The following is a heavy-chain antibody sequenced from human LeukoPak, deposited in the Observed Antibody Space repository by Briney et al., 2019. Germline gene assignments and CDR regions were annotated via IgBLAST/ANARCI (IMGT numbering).Heavy chain of an antibody. CDR3: ARDRTNMRYCSSTSCYGYYYYGMDV. CDR1: GFTFSSYA. Sequence: GGSLRLSCAASGFTFSSYAMHWVRQAPGKGLEWVAVISYDGSNKYYADSVKGRFTISRDNSENTLYLQMNSLRAEDTAVYYCARDRTNMRYCSSTSCYGYYYYGMDVWGQGTTVTVSS. CDR2: ISYDGSNK. D-gene: IGHD2-2*01. V-gene: IGHV3-30-3*01. J-gene: IGHJ6*02.